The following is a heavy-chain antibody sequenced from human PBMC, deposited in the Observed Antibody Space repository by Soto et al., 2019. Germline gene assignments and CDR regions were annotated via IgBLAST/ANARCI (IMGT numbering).Heavy chain of an antibody. CDR1: GGSINSGDYY. CDR3: ARDRYYGSGTYYNFYSGMDV. V-gene: IGHV4-30-4*01. CDR2: IFHSGST. J-gene: IGHJ6*02. Sequence: SETLSLTWIVAGGSINSGDYYWTWVPQPPGKGLEWIGNIFHSGSTYYTPSLQSRVTISLDTSKNHFSLKLSSVTPADTAVYYCARDRYYGSGTYYNFYSGMDVWGQGTTVT. D-gene: IGHD3-10*01.